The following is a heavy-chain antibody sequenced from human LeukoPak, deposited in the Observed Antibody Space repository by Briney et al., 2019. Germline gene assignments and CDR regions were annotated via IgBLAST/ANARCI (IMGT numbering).Heavy chain of an antibody. CDR2: IKEDGSEK. Sequence: GGSLRLSCAASGFXFSSHWISWVRQVSGKGLEWVANIKEDGSEKYHVGSAEGRFTISRDNAKNSLYLQMNSLRAEDTAVYYCARAPSFGSVDIWGQGTIVTVSS. CDR1: GFXFSSHW. CDR3: ARAPSFGSVDI. D-gene: IGHD3-16*01. J-gene: IGHJ3*02. V-gene: IGHV3-7*04.